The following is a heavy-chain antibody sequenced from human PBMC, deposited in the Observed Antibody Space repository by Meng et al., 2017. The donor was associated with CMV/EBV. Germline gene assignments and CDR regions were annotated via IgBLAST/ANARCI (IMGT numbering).Heavy chain of an antibody. CDR3: ARFMSSSWDHYFDY. J-gene: IGHJ4*02. Sequence: QAAAVQFGAEGKKPGASVKVSCKASGYTFTGYYMHWVRQAPGQGLEWMGWINPNSGGTNYAQKFQGRVTMTRDTSISTAYMELSRLRSDDTAVYYCARFMSSSWDHYFDYWGQGTLVTVSS. CDR1: GYTFTGYY. CDR2: INPNSGGT. V-gene: IGHV1-2*02. D-gene: IGHD6-13*01.